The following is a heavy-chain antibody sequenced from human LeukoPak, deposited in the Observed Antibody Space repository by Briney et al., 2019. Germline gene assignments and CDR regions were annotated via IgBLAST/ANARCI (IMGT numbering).Heavy chain of an antibody. J-gene: IGHJ4*02. V-gene: IGHV1-18*01. CDR2: ISAYNGNT. CDR3: AREFLPAYYYYDSSGYYYGQ. D-gene: IGHD3-22*01. CDR1: GYTFTSYG. Sequence: ASVKVSCKASGYTFTSYGISWVRQAPGQGLEWMGWISAYNGNTNYAQKLQGRVTMTTDTSTSTAYMELRSLRSDDTAVYYCAREFLPAYYYYDSSGYYYGQWGQGTLVTVSS.